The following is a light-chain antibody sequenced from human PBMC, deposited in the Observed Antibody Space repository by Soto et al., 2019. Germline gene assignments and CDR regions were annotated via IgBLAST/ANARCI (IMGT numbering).Light chain of an antibody. Sequence: EIVLTQSPGTLSLSPGERATLSCRASQSVSSSYLAWYQQKPGQAPRLLIYGTSTRATTIPARFSGSGSGTDFTLTISRLEPEDFAVYYCQQYGSSGTFGQGTKVDIK. CDR2: GTS. CDR3: QQYGSSGT. J-gene: IGKJ1*01. V-gene: IGKV3-20*01. CDR1: QSVSSSY.